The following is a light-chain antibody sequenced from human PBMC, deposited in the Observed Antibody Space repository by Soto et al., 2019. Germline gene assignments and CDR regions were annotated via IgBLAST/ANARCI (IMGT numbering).Light chain of an antibody. J-gene: IGKJ2*01. Sequence: DIQMTQSPSSLSASVGDRVTITCRASQTISNYLNWYQQKPGKAPKLLIYTASSLQSGVPSRFSGSGSGTDFTLTISSLQPEDFATYYCQQSFRSPQTFGQGTKLEI. CDR2: TAS. CDR1: QTISNY. V-gene: IGKV1-39*01. CDR3: QQSFRSPQT.